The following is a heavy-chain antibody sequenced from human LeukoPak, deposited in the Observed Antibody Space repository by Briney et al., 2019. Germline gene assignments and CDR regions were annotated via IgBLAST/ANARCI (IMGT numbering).Heavy chain of an antibody. CDR3: AREKGGFSTSCLDY. CDR2: INPNSGGT. V-gene: IGHV1-2*02. D-gene: IGHD2-2*01. Sequence: EASVKVSCKASGYTFTGYYMHWVRRAPGQGLEWMGWINPNSGGTNYAQKFQGRVTMTRDTSISTAYMELSRLRSDDTAVYYCAREKGGFSTSCLDYWGQGTLVTVSS. CDR1: GYTFTGYY. J-gene: IGHJ4*02.